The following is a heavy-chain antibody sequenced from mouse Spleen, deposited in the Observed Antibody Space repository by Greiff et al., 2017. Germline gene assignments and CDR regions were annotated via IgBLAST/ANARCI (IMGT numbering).Heavy chain of an antibody. CDR2: IDPSDSYT. D-gene: IGHD2-2*01. Sequence: QVQLQQPGAELVKPGASVKLSCKASGYTFTSYWMHWVKQRPGQGLEWIGEIDPSDSYTNYNQKFKGKATLTVDKSSSTAYMQLSSLTSEDSAVYYCARALYGSNAMDYWGQGTSVTVSS. J-gene: IGHJ4*01. V-gene: IGHV1-69*02. CDR3: ARALYGSNAMDY. CDR1: GYTFTSYW.